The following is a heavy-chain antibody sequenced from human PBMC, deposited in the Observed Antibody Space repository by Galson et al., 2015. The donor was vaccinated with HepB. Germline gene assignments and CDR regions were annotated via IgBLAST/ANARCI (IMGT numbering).Heavy chain of an antibody. V-gene: IGHV6-1*01. CDR2: TYYRSKWYN. CDR3: ARAPLWFGELFFDY. Sequence: CAISGDSVSSNSAAWNWIRQSPSRGLEWLGRTYYRSKWYNDYAVSVKSRITINPDTSKNQFSLQLNSVTPEDTAVYYCARAPLWFGELFFDYWGQGTLVTVSS. D-gene: IGHD3-10*01. J-gene: IGHJ4*02. CDR1: GDSVSSNSAA.